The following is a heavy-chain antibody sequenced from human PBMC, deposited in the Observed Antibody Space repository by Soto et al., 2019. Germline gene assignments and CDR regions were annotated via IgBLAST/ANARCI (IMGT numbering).Heavy chain of an antibody. J-gene: IGHJ4*02. CDR2: IRSKAYGGTT. CDR3: TREYSYGFNFDY. CDR1: GFTFGDYA. D-gene: IGHD5-18*01. Sequence: GVLRLSCTASGFTFGDYAMSWVRQAPGKGLEWVGFIRSKAYGGTTEYAASVKGRFTISRDDSKSIAYLQMNSLKTEDTAVYYCTREYSYGFNFDYWGQGTLVTVSS. V-gene: IGHV3-49*04.